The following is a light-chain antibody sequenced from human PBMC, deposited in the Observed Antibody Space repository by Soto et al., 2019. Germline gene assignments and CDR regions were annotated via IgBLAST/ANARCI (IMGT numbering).Light chain of an antibody. J-gene: IGLJ2*01. Sequence: QSALTQPASVSGSPGQSITISCTGTSSDVGSYDLVSWYQHHPGTAPKLILYEVTKRPSGVSNCFSGSKSGNTASLTISGLQTEDDSHYYCCSYANGNTLLFGGGTKLTVL. CDR3: CSYANGNTLL. CDR1: SSDVGSYDL. V-gene: IGLV2-23*02. CDR2: EVT.